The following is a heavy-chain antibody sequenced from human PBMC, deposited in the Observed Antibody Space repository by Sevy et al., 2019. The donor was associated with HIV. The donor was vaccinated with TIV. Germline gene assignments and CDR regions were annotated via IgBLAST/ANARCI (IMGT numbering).Heavy chain of an antibody. Sequence: GGSLRLSCAASGFTFAKYSMSWVRQAPGKGLEWVSTFSFGCGRIHYADSVKGRFTISRDDSKKTLFLQMNSLRAEDTATYFCAREGCTQPHDYWGQGTLVTVSS. CDR2: FSFGCGRI. J-gene: IGHJ4*02. D-gene: IGHD2-8*01. V-gene: IGHV3-23*01. CDR1: GFTFAKYS. CDR3: AREGCTQPHDY.